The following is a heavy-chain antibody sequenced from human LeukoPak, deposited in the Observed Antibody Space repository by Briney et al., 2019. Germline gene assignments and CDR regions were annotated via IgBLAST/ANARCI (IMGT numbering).Heavy chain of an antibody. V-gene: IGHV3-33*01. CDR2: IWFDESNK. Sequence: AGGSLRLSCVASGFTFSDYGMHWVRQAPGKGLEWVAVIWFDESNKYYADSVKGRFTISRHNSKNTLYLQMNSLRVEDTAVYYCARDFGGDGYNSWGQGTLVTVSS. D-gene: IGHD5-24*01. J-gene: IGHJ4*02. CDR1: GFTFSDYG. CDR3: ARDFGGDGYNS.